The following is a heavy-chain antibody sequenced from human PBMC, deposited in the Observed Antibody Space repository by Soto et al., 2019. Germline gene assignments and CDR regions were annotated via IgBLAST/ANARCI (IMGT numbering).Heavy chain of an antibody. CDR2: SKNKADGYTT. D-gene: IGHD2-8*02. Sequence: EVQLVESGGGLVQPGGSLRLSCAASGFTFSDYDMDWVHQAAGNGQEWVGRSKNKADGYTTEYAASVTGRFSISRSASKNLVFLQMNRPKTSDMAVYLCTVWGMRNAFGAAWGQGIVVSVSS. CDR1: GFTFSDYD. J-gene: IGHJ4*02. CDR3: TVWGMRNAFGAA. V-gene: IGHV3-72*01.